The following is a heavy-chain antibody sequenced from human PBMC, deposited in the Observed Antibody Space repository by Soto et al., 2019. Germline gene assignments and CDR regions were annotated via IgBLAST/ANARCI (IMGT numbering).Heavy chain of an antibody. J-gene: IGHJ4*02. CDR1: GLPFWYFS. Sequence: AGLPFWYFSMTLVRPAPGKGLEWVSSVSCSGDSTYYAASVKGRFTISRDNSKNTLYLQIYGLRAEDSAVYYCATDFRAIYVYNHFDYWGQRTLVTVSS. V-gene: IGHV3-23*01. D-gene: IGHD3-16*01. CDR3: ATDFRAIYVYNHFDY. CDR2: VSCSGDST.